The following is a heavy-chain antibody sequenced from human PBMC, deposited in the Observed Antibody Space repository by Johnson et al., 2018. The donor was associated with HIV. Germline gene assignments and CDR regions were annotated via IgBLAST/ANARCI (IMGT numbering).Heavy chain of an antibody. V-gene: IGHV3-20*04. CDR2: IDWNGGWT. CDR1: GFTFDDYG. D-gene: IGHD5-18*01. CDR3: AREVGIQLWSSDAFDI. Sequence: VQLVESGGRVVRPGGSLRLSCAASGFTFDDYGMTWVRQAPGKGLEWVSGIDWNGGWTGYADSVKGRFPISRDNAKNSLYLQMNSLRAEGTALYYCAREVGIQLWSSDAFDIWGQGTMVTVSS. J-gene: IGHJ3*02.